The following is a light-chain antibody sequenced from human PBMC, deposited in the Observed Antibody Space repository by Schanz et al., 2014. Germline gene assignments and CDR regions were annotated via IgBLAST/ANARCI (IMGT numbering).Light chain of an antibody. V-gene: IGLV2-14*02. J-gene: IGLJ2*01. CDR1: SSDVGSYNL. CDR2: EGS. Sequence: QSALTQPASVSGSPGQSITISCTGTSSDVGSYNLVSWYQQHPGKAPKFMIYEGSKRPSGVPDRFSGSKSGNTASLTVSGLQAEDEADYYCNSYGGSNNLVFGGGTKVTVL. CDR3: NSYGGSNNLV.